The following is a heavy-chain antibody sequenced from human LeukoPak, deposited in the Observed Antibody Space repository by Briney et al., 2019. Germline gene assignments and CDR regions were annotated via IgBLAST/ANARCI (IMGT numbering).Heavy chain of an antibody. CDR2: ISSSSSTI. Sequence: PGGTLRLSCAASGFTFSSYSMNWVHQAPGKGLERVSYISSSSSTIYYADSVKGRFTIFRDNAKNSLYLQMNSLRDEDTALYYQAEEGIRDTDYYGVDYWGQGTLVTVSS. D-gene: IGHD4-17*01. J-gene: IGHJ4*02. CDR1: GFTFSSYS. CDR3: AEEGIRDTDYYGVDY. V-gene: IGHV3-48*02.